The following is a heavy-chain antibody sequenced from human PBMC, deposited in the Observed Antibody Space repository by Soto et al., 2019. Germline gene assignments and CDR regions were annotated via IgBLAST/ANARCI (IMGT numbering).Heavy chain of an antibody. Sequence: PGGSLRLSCVASGFTLSSYAMNWVRQAPGKGLEWVSYISSSSSYTNYADSVKGRFTISRDNAKNSLYLQMNSLRAEDTAVYYCAALWPHSEVDYWGQGTLLTVSS. CDR2: ISSSSSYT. J-gene: IGHJ4*02. CDR3: AALWPHSEVDY. V-gene: IGHV3-21*05. CDR1: GFTLSSYA. D-gene: IGHD5-18*01.